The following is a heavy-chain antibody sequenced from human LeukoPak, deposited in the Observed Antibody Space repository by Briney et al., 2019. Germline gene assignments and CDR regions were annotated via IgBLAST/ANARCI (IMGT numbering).Heavy chain of an antibody. Sequence: PGGSLRLSCAASGFTVSSKYMSWVRQAPGKGLEWVSVIYSGGSTYYADSVKGRFTISRDNSKNTVYLQMNSLSAEDTAVYYCARESSGWLQLFDYWGQGTLVTVSS. CDR2: IYSGGST. D-gene: IGHD5-24*01. J-gene: IGHJ4*02. CDR3: ARESSGWLQLFDY. CDR1: GFTVSSKY. V-gene: IGHV3-66*01.